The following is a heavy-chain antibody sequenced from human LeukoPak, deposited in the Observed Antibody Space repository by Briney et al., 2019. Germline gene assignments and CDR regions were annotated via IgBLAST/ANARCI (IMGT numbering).Heavy chain of an antibody. D-gene: IGHD5-24*01. V-gene: IGHV4-39*07. CDR1: GGSVSSSSYY. J-gene: IGHJ4*02. Sequence: SETLSLTCTVSGGSVSSSSYYWGWIRQPPGKGLEWIGNIYYGGSTYYNPSLKSRVTLSVDTSKNQFSLKLSSVTAADTAVYYCATHQHGWLQLNVWGQGTLVTVSS. CDR3: ATHQHGWLQLNV. CDR2: IYYGGST.